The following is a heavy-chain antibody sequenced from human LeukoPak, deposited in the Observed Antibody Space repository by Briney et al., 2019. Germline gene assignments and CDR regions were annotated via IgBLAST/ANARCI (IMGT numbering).Heavy chain of an antibody. J-gene: IGHJ3*02. V-gene: IGHV4-39*01. CDR3: ARHSRSAYTGYENAFDI. D-gene: IGHD5-12*01. Sequence: SSETLSLTCTVSGDSISSSSYCWDWIRQPPGKGLEWIGNIYNSANTYYNPSLKTRITMSVDTSKNQFSLKLNSVTAADTGIYYCARHSRSAYTGYENAFDIWGQGTMVTVSS. CDR1: GDSISSSSYC. CDR2: IYNSANT.